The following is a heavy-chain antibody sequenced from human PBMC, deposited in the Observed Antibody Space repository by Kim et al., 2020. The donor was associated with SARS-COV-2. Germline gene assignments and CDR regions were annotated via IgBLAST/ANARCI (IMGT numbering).Heavy chain of an antibody. J-gene: IGHJ5*02. CDR3: AAEVSREDFDWLLPNWFDP. D-gene: IGHD3-9*01. Sequence: SVKVSCKASGFTFTSSAVQWVRQARGQRLEWIGWIVVGSGNTNYAQKFQERVTITRDMSTSTAYMELSSLRSEDTAVYYCAAEVSREDFDWLLPNWFDPWGQGTLVTVSS. CDR1: GFTFTSSA. CDR2: IVVGSGNT. V-gene: IGHV1-58*01.